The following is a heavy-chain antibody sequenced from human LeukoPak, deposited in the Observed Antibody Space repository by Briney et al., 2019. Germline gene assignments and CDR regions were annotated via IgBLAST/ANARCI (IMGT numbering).Heavy chain of an antibody. V-gene: IGHV3-23*01. CDR1: GFTFDSYT. CDR2: ISPTDTT. J-gene: IGHJ6*02. D-gene: IGHD6-6*01. CDR3: AKGGSSPDQYYYGMDV. Sequence: PGGSLRLPCAASGFTFDSYTMTWVRQAPGKGLEWVSVISPTDTTHYVASVRGRFTISRDTSKNTLYLRMNNLRAEDTAVYYCAKGGSSPDQYYYGMDVWGQGTTVTVSS.